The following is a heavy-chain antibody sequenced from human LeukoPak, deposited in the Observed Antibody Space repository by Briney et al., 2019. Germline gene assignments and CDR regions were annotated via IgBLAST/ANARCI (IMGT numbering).Heavy chain of an antibody. V-gene: IGHV4-39*07. J-gene: IGHJ3*02. CDR1: GGSISNSSYF. CDR2: IYRSGST. CDR3: ARDGLWIQNAFDI. Sequence: SETLSLTCTVSGGSISNSSYFWGWIRQPPGRGLEWIGSIYRSGSTYYNSSLKSRVTISVDTSKNQFSLKLSSVTAADTAVYYYARDGLWIQNAFDIWGQGTLVTVSS. D-gene: IGHD5-18*01.